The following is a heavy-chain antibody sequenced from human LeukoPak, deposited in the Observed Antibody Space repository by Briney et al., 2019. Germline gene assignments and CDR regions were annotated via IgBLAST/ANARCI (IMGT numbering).Heavy chain of an antibody. CDR3: AADLPYSNYGPLDY. CDR1: GFTFTSSA. D-gene: IGHD4-11*01. V-gene: IGHV1-58*01. Sequence: GTSVKVSCKASGFTFTSSAVQWVRQARGQRLEWIGWIVVGSGNTNYAQKFQERVTITRDMSTSTAYLELSGLRSEDTAVYYCAADLPYSNYGPLDYWGQGTLVTVSS. CDR2: IVVGSGNT. J-gene: IGHJ4*02.